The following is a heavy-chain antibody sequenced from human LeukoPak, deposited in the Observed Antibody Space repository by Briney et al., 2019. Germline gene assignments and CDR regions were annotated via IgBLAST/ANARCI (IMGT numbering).Heavy chain of an antibody. Sequence: ASVKVSCKASGYTFTGYYMHWVRQAPGQGLEWMGWINPNSGGTNYAQKFQGRDTLTRDTSISTAYMELSRLRSDDTAVYYCARAPITIFGVVIRYYFDYWGQGTLVTVSS. J-gene: IGHJ4*02. V-gene: IGHV1-2*02. D-gene: IGHD3-3*01. CDR3: ARAPITIFGVVIRYYFDY. CDR2: INPNSGGT. CDR1: GYTFTGYY.